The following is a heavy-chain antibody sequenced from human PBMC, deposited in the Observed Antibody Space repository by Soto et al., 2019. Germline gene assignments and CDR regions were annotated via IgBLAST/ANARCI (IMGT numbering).Heavy chain of an antibody. Sequence: QVQLVQSGAEGKKPGSSVKVSCKASGGTFSSYAISWVRQAPGQGLEWMGGIIPIFGTANYAQKFQGRVTITADESTSTAYMELSSLRSEDTAVYYWARDPVAVAGGGFYYYYYGMDVWGQGTTVTVCS. CDR2: IIPIFGTA. CDR1: GGTFSSYA. V-gene: IGHV1-69*01. J-gene: IGHJ6*02. D-gene: IGHD6-19*01. CDR3: ARDPVAVAGGGFYYYYYGMDV.